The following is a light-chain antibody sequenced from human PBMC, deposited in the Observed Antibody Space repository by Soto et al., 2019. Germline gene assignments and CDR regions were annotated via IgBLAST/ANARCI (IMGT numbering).Light chain of an antibody. V-gene: IGLV4-69*01. CDR1: SGHSSYA. CDR2: LNNDGSH. J-gene: IGLJ7*01. CDR3: QTWGTGFQF. Sequence: QLVLTQSPSASASLGASVKLTCTLSSGHSSYAIAWHQKQPGKGPRYLMDLNNDGSHTKGDGIPDRFSGSSSGADRYLIISGLQSEDEADYYCQTWGTGFQFFGGGTQLTVL.